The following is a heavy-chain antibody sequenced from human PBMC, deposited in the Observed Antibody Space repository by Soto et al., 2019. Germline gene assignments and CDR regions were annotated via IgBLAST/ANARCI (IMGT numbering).Heavy chain of an antibody. CDR1: GFTFSSYW. CDR3: ERAGSGWYHFDS. J-gene: IGHJ4*02. CDR2: IKTDGSIT. Sequence: GGSLRLSCAASGFTFSSYWMHWVRQAPGKGLVWVSRIKTDGSITSYADSVQGRFTISRDNAKNTLYLQMNSLRAEDTAVYYCERAGSGWYHFDSWGQGTLVTVSS. D-gene: IGHD6-19*01. V-gene: IGHV3-74*01.